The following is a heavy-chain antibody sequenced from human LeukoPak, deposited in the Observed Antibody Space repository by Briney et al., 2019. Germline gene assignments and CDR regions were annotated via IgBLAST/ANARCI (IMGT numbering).Heavy chain of an antibody. D-gene: IGHD4-11*01. CDR2: ISGSGGST. CDR1: GFTFSSYA. Sequence: GGSLRLSCAASGFTFSSYAMSWVRQAPGKGLEWVSAISGSGGSTYYADSVKGRFTISRDNSKNTLYLQMNSLRAEDTAVYYCAFPPLHDYSWFDSWGQGTLVTVSS. J-gene: IGHJ5*01. V-gene: IGHV3-23*01. CDR3: AFPPLHDYSWFDS.